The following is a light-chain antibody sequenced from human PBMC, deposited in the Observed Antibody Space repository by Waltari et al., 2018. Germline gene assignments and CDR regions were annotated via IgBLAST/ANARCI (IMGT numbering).Light chain of an antibody. Sequence: NFMLTQPHSVSESPVKTVTISCTSSSGSIASNFVQWYQQRPGSAPTTVIYEDDQRPSGVPDRFSGSIDSSSNSASLTISGLETEDEADYYCQSYDTSNWVFGGGTKLTVL. CDR1: SGSIASNF. V-gene: IGLV6-57*04. CDR2: EDD. J-gene: IGLJ3*02. CDR3: QSYDTSNWV.